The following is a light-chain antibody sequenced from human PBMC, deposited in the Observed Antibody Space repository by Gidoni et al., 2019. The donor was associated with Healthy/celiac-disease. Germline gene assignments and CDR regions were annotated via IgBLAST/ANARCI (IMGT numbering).Light chain of an antibody. Sequence: DIQITQSQSSLSASVGDRVTITCRSSQGIRSWLAGYQQKPEKAPKSLIYSASILQSGVPSTLSGSGSATDFTPPISSLQPEDFATSYCQQYNSYPPTFGGGTKVEIK. CDR2: SAS. V-gene: IGKV1D-16*01. CDR1: QGIRSW. J-gene: IGKJ4*01. CDR3: QQYNSYPPT.